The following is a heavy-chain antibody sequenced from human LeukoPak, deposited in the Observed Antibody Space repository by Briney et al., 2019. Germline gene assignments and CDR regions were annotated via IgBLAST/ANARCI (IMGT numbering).Heavy chain of an antibody. Sequence: PSETLSLTCAVYGGSFSGYYWSWIRQPPGKGLEWIGEINHSGSTNYNSSLKSRVTISVDTSKNQFSLKLGSVTAADTAVYYCARGPLRYFDWLSTGPYYFDYWGQGTLVTVSS. D-gene: IGHD3-9*01. J-gene: IGHJ4*02. CDR2: INHSGST. CDR3: ARGPLRYFDWLSTGPYYFDY. V-gene: IGHV4-34*01. CDR1: GGSFSGYY.